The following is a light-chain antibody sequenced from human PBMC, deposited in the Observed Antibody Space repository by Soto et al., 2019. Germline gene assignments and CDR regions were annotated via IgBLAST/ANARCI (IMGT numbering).Light chain of an antibody. CDR3: QQLNSYPPT. J-gene: IGKJ4*01. CDR2: AAS. V-gene: IGKV1-9*01. Sequence: IQLTQSPSSLSASVGDRVTITCRASQGISSYLAWYQQKPGKAPKLLIYAASTLQSGVTSRFSGSGSGTDFSLPIISLQPEDFATYYCQQLNSYPPTFGGGTKVEIK. CDR1: QGISSY.